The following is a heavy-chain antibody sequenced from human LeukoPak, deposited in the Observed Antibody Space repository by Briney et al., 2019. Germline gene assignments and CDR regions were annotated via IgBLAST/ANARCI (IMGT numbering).Heavy chain of an antibody. Sequence: SQTLSLTCAVSGGSISSGGYSWSWIRQPPGKGLEWIGYIYHSGSTYYNPSLKSRVTISVDRSKNQFSLKVSSVTAADTAVYYCARDRRDYVNYYYFMDVWGKGTTVTVSS. CDR2: IYHSGST. D-gene: IGHD4-17*01. J-gene: IGHJ6*03. CDR1: GGSISSGGYS. V-gene: IGHV4-30-2*01. CDR3: ARDRRDYVNYYYFMDV.